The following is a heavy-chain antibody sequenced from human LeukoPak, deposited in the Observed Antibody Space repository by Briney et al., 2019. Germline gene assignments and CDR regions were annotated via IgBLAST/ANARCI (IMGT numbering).Heavy chain of an antibody. CDR2: IYYTGST. Sequence: PSETLSLTCTVAGGFINNYYWSWLRQPPGKGLECIGHIYYTGSTYYKPSLASRVTISVDTAKNQISLKLSSVTAADTAVYYCARVFWGQLHAFDFWGQGTMVTVSS. J-gene: IGHJ3*01. V-gene: IGHV4-59*01. D-gene: IGHD3-16*01. CDR3: ARVFWGQLHAFDF. CDR1: GGFINNYY.